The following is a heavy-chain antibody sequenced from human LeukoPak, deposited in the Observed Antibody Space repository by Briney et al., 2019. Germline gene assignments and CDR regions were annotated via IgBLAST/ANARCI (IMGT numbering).Heavy chain of an antibody. D-gene: IGHD6-6*01. CDR1: GGSFSGYY. CDR3: ARLIAAHTNWFDP. V-gene: IGHV4-34*01. Sequence: SETLSLTCAVYGGSFSGYYWSWIRQPPGKGLEWIGEINHSGGTNYNPSLKSRVTISVDTSKNQFSLKLSSVTAADTAVYYCARLIAAHTNWFDPWGQGTLVTVSS. J-gene: IGHJ5*02. CDR2: INHSGGT.